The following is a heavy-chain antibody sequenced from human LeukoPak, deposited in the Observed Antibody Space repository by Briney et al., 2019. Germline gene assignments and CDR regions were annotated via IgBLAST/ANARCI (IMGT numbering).Heavy chain of an antibody. Sequence: SETLSLTCTVSGGSISSGGYYWSWIRQHPGKGLEWIGYIYYSGSTNYNPSLKSRVTISVDTSKNQFSLKLSSVTAADTAVYYCASQNYYGSGSYDDYWGQGTLVTVSS. CDR3: ASQNYYGSGSYDDY. V-gene: IGHV4-61*08. J-gene: IGHJ4*02. D-gene: IGHD3-10*01. CDR2: IYYSGST. CDR1: GGSISSGGYY.